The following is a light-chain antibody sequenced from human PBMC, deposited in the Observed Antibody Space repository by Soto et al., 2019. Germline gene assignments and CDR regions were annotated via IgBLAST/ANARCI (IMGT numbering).Light chain of an antibody. CDR3: QQRYNWPLT. V-gene: IGKV3-11*01. CDR1: QSVSSY. J-gene: IGKJ3*01. CDR2: DAS. Sequence: EIMLTQSPATLSLSPGERATLSCRASQSVSSYLAWYQQKPGQAPRLLIYDASNRATGISARFSGSGSGTDFTLTISSLEPEDFAVYYCQQRYNWPLTFGPGTKVDIK.